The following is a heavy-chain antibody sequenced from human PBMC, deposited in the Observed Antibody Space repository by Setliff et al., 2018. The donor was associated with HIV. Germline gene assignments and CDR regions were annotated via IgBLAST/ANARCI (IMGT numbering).Heavy chain of an antibody. CDR1: GCSISSGYY. Sequence: ETLSLTCDVSGCSISSGYYWGWIRQPPGKGLEWIGSIYHSGTTYYNPSLKSRVTISVDTSKNQFSLKLTSVTAADTAVYYCARVVGLSALDYWGQGTLVTVSS. V-gene: IGHV4-38-2*01. CDR2: IYHSGTT. CDR3: ARVVGLSALDY. D-gene: IGHD2-21*01. J-gene: IGHJ4*02.